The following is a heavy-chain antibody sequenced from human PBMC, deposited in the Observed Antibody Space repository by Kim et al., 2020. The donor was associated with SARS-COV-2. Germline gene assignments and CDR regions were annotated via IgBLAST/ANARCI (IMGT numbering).Heavy chain of an antibody. D-gene: IGHD6-13*01. J-gene: IGHJ3*02. CDR1: GFTFDDYA. Sequence: GGSLRPSCAASGFTFDDYAMHWVRQAPGKGLEWVSGISWNSGSIGYADSVKGRFTISRDNAKNSLYLQMNSLRAEDTALYYCAKDMLSSWFYFDAFDIWGQGTMVTVSS. V-gene: IGHV3-9*01. CDR3: AKDMLSSWFYFDAFDI. CDR2: ISWNSGSI.